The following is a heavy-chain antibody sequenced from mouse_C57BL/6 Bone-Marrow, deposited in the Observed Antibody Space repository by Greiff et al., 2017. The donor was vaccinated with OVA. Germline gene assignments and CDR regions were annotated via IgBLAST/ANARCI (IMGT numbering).Heavy chain of an antibody. CDR2: IYPSDSET. V-gene: IGHV1-61*01. Sequence: QVQLQQPGAELVRPGSSVKLSCKASGYTFTSYWMDWVKQRPGQGLEWIGNIYPSDSETNYNQKFKDKATLTVDKSSSTAYMQLSSLTSEDSAVYYCARWAYYFDYWGQGTTLTVSS. CDR3: ARWAYYFDY. J-gene: IGHJ2*01. CDR1: GYTFTSYW.